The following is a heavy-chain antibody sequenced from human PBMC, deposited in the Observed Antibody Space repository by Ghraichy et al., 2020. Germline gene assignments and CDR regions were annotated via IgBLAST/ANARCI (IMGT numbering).Heavy chain of an antibody. CDR3: ARLWNYGNWFDP. CDR1: GFTFSSYS. Sequence: GGSLRLSCAASGFTFSSYSMNWVRQAPGKGLEWVSSISSSSSYIYYADSVKGRFTISRDNAKNSLYLQMNSLRAEDTAVYYCARLWNYGNWFDPWGQGTLVTVSS. V-gene: IGHV3-21*01. J-gene: IGHJ5*02. CDR2: ISSSSSYI. D-gene: IGHD1-7*01.